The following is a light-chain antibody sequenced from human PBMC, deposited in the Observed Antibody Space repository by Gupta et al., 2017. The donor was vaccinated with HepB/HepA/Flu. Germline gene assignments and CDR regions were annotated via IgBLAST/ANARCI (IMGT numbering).Light chain of an antibody. Sequence: QSALTQPASGSGSLGQSITISCTGTSSDIGAYNHVSWYQQHPGKAPKLMIYDVINRPSGVPNRFSGSKSGNTASLTISWLQAEDEADYYCSSLTTKNTLLFGGGTKLTVL. CDR3: SSLTTKNTLL. CDR2: DVI. J-gene: IGLJ2*01. CDR1: SSDIGAYNH. V-gene: IGLV2-14*03.